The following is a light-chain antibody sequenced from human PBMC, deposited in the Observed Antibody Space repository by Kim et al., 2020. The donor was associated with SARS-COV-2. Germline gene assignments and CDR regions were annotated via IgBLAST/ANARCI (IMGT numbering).Light chain of an antibody. CDR3: SAWDSSLSAWV. V-gene: IGLV10-54*01. CDR1: SNNVGYQG. Sequence: QTATLTCTGNSNNVGYQGAAWLQQHQGHPPKLLSYRNNNRPSGISERLSASRSGNTASLTISGLHPEDEADYYCSAWDSSLSAWVFGGGTQLTVL. CDR2: RNN. J-gene: IGLJ3*02.